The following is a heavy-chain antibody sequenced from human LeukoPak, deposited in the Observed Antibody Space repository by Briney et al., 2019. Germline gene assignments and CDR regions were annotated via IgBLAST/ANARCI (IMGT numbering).Heavy chain of an antibody. CDR2: INPNSGGT. CDR3: AIRRELVVGVVFDY. V-gene: IGHV1-2*02. Sequence: GESLKISCKASGYTFTGYYMHWVRQAPGQGLEWMGWINPNSGGTNYAQKFQGRVTMTRDTSISTAYMELSRLRSDDTAVYYCAIRRELVVGVVFDYWGQGTLVTVSS. D-gene: IGHD6-6*01. J-gene: IGHJ4*02. CDR1: GYTFTGYY.